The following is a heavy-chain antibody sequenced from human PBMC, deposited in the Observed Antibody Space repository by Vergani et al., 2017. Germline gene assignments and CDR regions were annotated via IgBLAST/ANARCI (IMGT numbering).Heavy chain of an antibody. CDR1: GGTFSSYA. J-gene: IGHJ6*02. CDR3: ARDPYYGPGSYYIPVGKYDRSGGMDV. CDR2: IIPIFGTA. Sequence: QVQLVQSGAEVKKPGSSVKVSCKASGGTFSSYAISWVRQAPGQGLEWMGGIIPIFGTANYAQKFQGRVTITADESTSTAYMELSSLRSEDTAVYYCARDPYYGPGSYYIPVGKYDRSGGMDVWGQGTTVTVSS. V-gene: IGHV1-69*12. D-gene: IGHD3-10*01.